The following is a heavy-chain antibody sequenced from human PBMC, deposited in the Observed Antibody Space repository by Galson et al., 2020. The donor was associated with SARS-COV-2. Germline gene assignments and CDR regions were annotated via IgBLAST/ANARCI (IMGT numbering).Heavy chain of an antibody. CDR1: GGSISSYY. Sequence: ETLSLTCTVSGGSISSYYWSWIRQPPGKGLEWIGYIYYSGSTNYNPSLKSRVTISVDTSKNQFSLKLSSVTAADTAVYYCARDVVRPGIAAAGTYYYYYGMDVWGQGTTVTVSS. CDR2: IYYSGST. V-gene: IGHV4-59*01. J-gene: IGHJ6*02. CDR3: ARDVVRPGIAAAGTYYYYYGMDV. D-gene: IGHD6-13*01.